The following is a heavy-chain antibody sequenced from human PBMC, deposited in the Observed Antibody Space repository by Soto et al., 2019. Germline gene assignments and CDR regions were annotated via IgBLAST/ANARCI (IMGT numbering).Heavy chain of an antibody. D-gene: IGHD2-2*01. CDR2: ISSSSSYI. CDR1: GFSFSSYS. J-gene: IGHJ4*02. CDR3: ARDHCSSTSCYSP. V-gene: IGHV3-21*01. Sequence: GGSLRLSCAASGFSFSSYSMNWVRQAPGKGLEWVSSISSSSSYIYYADSVKGRFTISRDNAKNSLYLQMNSLRAEDTAVYYCARDHCSSTSCYSPWGQGTLVTVSS.